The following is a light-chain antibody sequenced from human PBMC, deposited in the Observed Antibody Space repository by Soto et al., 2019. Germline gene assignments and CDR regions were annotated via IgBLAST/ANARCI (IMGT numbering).Light chain of an antibody. CDR3: QQRSNWPRT. CDR1: QSISSY. Sequence: IVLTQPPATLSLSPGERATLSCRASQSISSYLAWYQQKPGQAPRLLIYDASNRATGIPARFSGSGSGTDFTLTIGSLEPEDFAVYYCQQRSNWPRTFGQGIKVEVK. V-gene: IGKV3-11*01. J-gene: IGKJ1*01. CDR2: DAS.